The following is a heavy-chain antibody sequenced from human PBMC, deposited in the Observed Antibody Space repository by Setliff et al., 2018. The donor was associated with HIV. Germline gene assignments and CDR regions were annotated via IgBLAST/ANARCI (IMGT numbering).Heavy chain of an antibody. V-gene: IGHV4-39*01. Sequence: SETLSLTCTVSGDSIGSISYYWAWIRQPPGKGLEWIGNIYYSGSTYYNPSLKTRVTISVDGSKNQFSLKLKSVTAADTAVYYCARRHPPYGFWEEYYWGQGTLVTVSS. CDR1: GDSIGSISYY. D-gene: IGHD3-10*01. CDR3: ARRHPPYGFWEEYY. J-gene: IGHJ4*01. CDR2: IYYSGST.